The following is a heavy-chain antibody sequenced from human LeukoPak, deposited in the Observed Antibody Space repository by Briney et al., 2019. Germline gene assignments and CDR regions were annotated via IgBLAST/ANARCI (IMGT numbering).Heavy chain of an antibody. V-gene: IGHV3-30*19. CDR1: GFTFSGYG. CDR3: AREDSGSYYKLDY. Sequence: GGSLRLSCAASGFTFSGYGMHWVRQAPGKGLEWVAVISYDGSDKYYADSVEGRLTISRETSKNTLYLQMNSLRVEDTAVYHCAREDSGSYYKLDYWGQGTLVTVSS. D-gene: IGHD3-10*01. CDR2: ISYDGSDK. J-gene: IGHJ4*02.